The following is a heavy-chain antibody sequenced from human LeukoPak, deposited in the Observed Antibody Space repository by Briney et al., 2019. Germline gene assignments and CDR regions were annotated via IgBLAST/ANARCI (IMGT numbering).Heavy chain of an antibody. CDR2: ISGSGDRT. CDR1: RFTFSNYG. Sequence: YPGGSLRLSCAASRFTFSNYGMNWVRQTPGKGLEWVSAISGSGDRTYHADSVKGRFTISRDNSKNMLYLQMNSLRAEDTAVYYCARGGRSHIVVVTVKTPFDYWGQGTLVTVSS. V-gene: IGHV3-23*01. D-gene: IGHD2-21*02. CDR3: ARGGRSHIVVVTVKTPFDY. J-gene: IGHJ4*02.